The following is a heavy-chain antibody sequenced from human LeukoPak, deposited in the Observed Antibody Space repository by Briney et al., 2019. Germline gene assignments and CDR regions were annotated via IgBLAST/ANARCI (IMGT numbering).Heavy chain of an antibody. CDR1: GNTFTGYY. J-gene: IGHJ4*02. CDR2: INPNSGGT. D-gene: IGHD2-15*01. Sequence: ASVKVSCKASGNTFTGYYMHWVRQAPGQGLEWMGWINPNSGGTNYAQKFQGRVTMTRDTSISTAYMELSRLRSDDTAVYYCASGVVVAANYVWALDYWGQGTLVTVSS. CDR3: ASGVVVAANYVWALDY. V-gene: IGHV1-2*02.